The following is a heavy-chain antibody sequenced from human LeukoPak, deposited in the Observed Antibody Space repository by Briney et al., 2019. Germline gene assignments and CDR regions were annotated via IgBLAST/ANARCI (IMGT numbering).Heavy chain of an antibody. CDR1: GFTFSSYW. CDR2: IKQDGSEK. J-gene: IGHJ4*02. V-gene: IGHV3-7*01. Sequence: GGSLRLSRAASGFTFSSYWMSWVRQAPGKGLEWVANIKQDGSEKYYVDSVKGRFTISRDNAKNSLYLQMNSLRAEDTAVYYCARDVSPEGLDYWGQGTLVTVSP. CDR3: ARDVSPEGLDY.